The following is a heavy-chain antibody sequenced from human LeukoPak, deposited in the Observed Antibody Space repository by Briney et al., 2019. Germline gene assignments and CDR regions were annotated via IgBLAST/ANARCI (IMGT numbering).Heavy chain of an antibody. D-gene: IGHD1-14*01. CDR3: AKDQGLYND. V-gene: IGHV3-48*01. J-gene: IGHJ4*02. CDR1: GFTFSSYG. CDR2: ISSSSRTI. Sequence: GGSLRLSCAASGFTFSSYGMHWVRQAPGKGLEWVSYISSSSRTIYYADSVKGRFIISRDNSKNTLYLQMNSLRAEDTAVYYCAKDQGLYNDWGQGTLVTVSS.